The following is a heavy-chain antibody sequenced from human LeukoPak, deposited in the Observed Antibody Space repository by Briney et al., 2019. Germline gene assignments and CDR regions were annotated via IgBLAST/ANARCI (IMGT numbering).Heavy chain of an antibody. CDR1: GGSISSGGYY. J-gene: IGHJ4*02. V-gene: IGHV4-30-2*01. Sequence: SETLSLTCTVSGGSISSGGYYWRWIRQPPGKGLEWIGYIYHSGSTYYNPSLKSRVTISVDRSKNQFSLKLSSVTAADTAVYYCARSDYVWGNYRPWGQGTLVTISS. CDR3: ARSDYVWGNYRP. D-gene: IGHD3-16*02. CDR2: IYHSGST.